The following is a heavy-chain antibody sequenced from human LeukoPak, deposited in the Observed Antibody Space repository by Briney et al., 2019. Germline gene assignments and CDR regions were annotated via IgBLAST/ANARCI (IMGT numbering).Heavy chain of an antibody. V-gene: IGHV4-28*05. CDR2: IHHGGGM. CDR1: GYSIRSSNW. D-gene: IGHD2-21*01. Sequence: SETLSLTCAVSGYSIRSSNWWGWIRQPPRGGLEWIGYIHHGGGMYYNPSLKSRVAMSVDVSKNQFSLKVNSVTAVDTAMYYCAKKIDGHNWFDPWGQGTLVTVSS. CDR3: AKKIDGHNWFDP. J-gene: IGHJ5*02.